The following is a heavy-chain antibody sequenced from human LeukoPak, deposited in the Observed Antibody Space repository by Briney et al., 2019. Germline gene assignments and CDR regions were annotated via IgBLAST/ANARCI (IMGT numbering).Heavy chain of an antibody. CDR2: ISSSSSTI. CDR3: ARGAAVVLDY. J-gene: IGHJ4*02. V-gene: IGHV3-48*01. CDR1: GFTFSSYS. Sequence: GGSLRLSCAASGFTFSSYSMNWVRQAPGKGLEWVSYISSSSSTIYYADSVKGRFTISRDNAKNSLYLQVNSLRAEDTAVYYCARGAAVVLDYWGQGTLVTVSS. D-gene: IGHD6-19*01.